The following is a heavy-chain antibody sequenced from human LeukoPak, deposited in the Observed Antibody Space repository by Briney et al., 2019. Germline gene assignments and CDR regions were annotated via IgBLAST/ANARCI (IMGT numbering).Heavy chain of an antibody. V-gene: IGHV4-59*01. D-gene: IGHD2-2*01. CDR2: IYYSGST. CDR3: ARDRRSSPYYYYGMDV. CDR1: GGSISSYY. Sequence: SETLSLTCTVSGGSISSYYWSWIRQPPGKGLEWIWDIYYSGSTNYNPSLKSRVTISVDTSKNQFSLKLSSVTAADTAVYYCARDRRSSPYYYYGMDVWGKGTTVTVSS. J-gene: IGHJ6*04.